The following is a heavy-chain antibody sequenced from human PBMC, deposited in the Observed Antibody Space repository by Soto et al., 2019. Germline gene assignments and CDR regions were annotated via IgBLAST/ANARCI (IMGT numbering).Heavy chain of an antibody. V-gene: IGHV3-33*01. CDR1: GFTFSSYG. D-gene: IGHD6-19*01. Sequence: GGSLRLSCAASGFTFSSYGMHWVRQAPGKGLEWVAVIWYDGSNKYYADSVKGRFTISRDNSKNTLYLQMNSLRAEDTAVYYCARDKYSSGWSDAFDIWGQGTMVTVSS. J-gene: IGHJ3*02. CDR3: ARDKYSSGWSDAFDI. CDR2: IWYDGSNK.